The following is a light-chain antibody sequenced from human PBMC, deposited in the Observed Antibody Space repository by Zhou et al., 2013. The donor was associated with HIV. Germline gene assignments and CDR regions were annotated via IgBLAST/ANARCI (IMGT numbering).Light chain of an antibody. V-gene: IGKV3-15*01. J-gene: IGKJ4*01. CDR3: QQYHARPPALT. CDR2: ETS. CDR1: QSVSSN. Sequence: EVVMTQSPATLSVSPGERATVSCRASQSVSSNLAWYQQKPGQAPRLLIYETSTRATGIPDRFSGSGSGTEFTLTISSMQSEDSAVYYCQQYHARPPALTFGGGSKVEIK.